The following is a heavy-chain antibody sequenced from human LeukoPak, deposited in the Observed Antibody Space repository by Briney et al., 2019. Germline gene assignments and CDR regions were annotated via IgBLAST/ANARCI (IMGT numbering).Heavy chain of an antibody. CDR2: IKQDGSEK. CDR3: AKDTAMVFGFYYYYYMDV. CDR1: GFTFSSYW. Sequence: PGGSLRLSCAASGFTFSSYWMSWVRQAPGKGLEWVANIKQDGSEKYYVDSVKGRFTISRDNAKNSLYLQMNSLRAEDTAVYYCAKDTAMVFGFYYYYYMDVWGKGTTVTISS. D-gene: IGHD5-18*01. J-gene: IGHJ6*03. V-gene: IGHV3-7*01.